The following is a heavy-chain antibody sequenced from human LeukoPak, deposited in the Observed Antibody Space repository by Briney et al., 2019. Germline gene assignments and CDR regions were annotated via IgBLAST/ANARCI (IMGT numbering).Heavy chain of an antibody. D-gene: IGHD5-18*01. CDR1: GFTFSSYA. CDR2: ISYDGSNK. J-gene: IGHJ6*02. V-gene: IGHV3-30-3*01. Sequence: PGRSLRLSCAASGFTFSSYAMHWVRQAPGKGLEWVAVISYDGSNKYYADSVKGRFTISRDNSKNTLYLQMNSLRAEDTAVHYCARSTAMVSYYYGMDVWGQGTTVTVSS. CDR3: ARSTAMVSYYYGMDV.